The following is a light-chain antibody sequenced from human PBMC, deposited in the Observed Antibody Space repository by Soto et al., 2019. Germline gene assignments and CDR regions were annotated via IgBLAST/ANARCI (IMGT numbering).Light chain of an antibody. J-gene: IGLJ1*01. Sequence: QSVLTQPASVSGSPGQSITISCTGTSSDVGSYNLVSWYQQHPGKAPKLMIYEGNKRPSGVSNRFYGSKSGNTASLTISGLPAEDEADYYCCSYAGSSTIYVFGTGTKLTVL. V-gene: IGLV2-23*01. CDR2: EGN. CDR3: CSYAGSSTIYV. CDR1: SSDVGSYNL.